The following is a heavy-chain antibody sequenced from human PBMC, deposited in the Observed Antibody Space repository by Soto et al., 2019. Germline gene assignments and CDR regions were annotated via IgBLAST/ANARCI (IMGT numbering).Heavy chain of an antibody. Sequence: EVQLVESGGGLVQPGGSLRLSCAASGFTVSSNYMSWVRQAPGKGLAWVSVLYSEDTTYYTDSVKGRFTTSRDNSKTTLYLQRNSLRVEDTAVYYCARVGEDYGDSSDYWGQGTLVTVAS. V-gene: IGHV3-66*01. D-gene: IGHD4-17*01. CDR3: ARVGEDYGDSSDY. J-gene: IGHJ4*02. CDR2: LYSEDTT. CDR1: GFTVSSNY.